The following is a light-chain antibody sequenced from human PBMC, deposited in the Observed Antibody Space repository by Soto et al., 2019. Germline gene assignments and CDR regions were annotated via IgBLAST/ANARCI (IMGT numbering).Light chain of an antibody. V-gene: IGLV2-8*01. J-gene: IGLJ2*01. Sequence: SALTKPPSASGSPGQSVTISCTGTSSDVGGYNYVSWYQQHPGKAPKLMIYEVSKRPSGVPDRFSGSKSGNTASLTVSGLQAEDEADYYCSSYAGSNNLGVFGGGTKVTVL. CDR1: SSDVGGYNY. CDR2: EVS. CDR3: SSYAGSNNLGV.